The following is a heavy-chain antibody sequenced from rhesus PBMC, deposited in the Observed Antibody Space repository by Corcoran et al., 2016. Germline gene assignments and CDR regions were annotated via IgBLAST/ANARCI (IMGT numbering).Heavy chain of an antibody. D-gene: IGHD6-31*01. J-gene: IGHJ4*01. Sequence: QVQLQESGTGVVKPSETLSITCAVSGGSISDNYRWSWIRQPPGKGLEWIGFIYCMSTSTNYNPSLKSRVTISKDTSKNQFSLKLSSVTAADTAVYYCARVAAAAIRDAFDYWGQGVLVTVSS. CDR1: GGSISDNYR. V-gene: IGHV4S10*01. CDR3: ARVAAAAIRDAFDY. CDR2: IYCMSTST.